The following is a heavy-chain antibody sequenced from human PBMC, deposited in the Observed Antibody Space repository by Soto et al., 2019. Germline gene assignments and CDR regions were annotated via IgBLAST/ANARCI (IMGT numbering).Heavy chain of an antibody. CDR1: GFTFSSYG. CDR3: ARGGMVRGGLSY. V-gene: IGHV3-33*01. Sequence: QVQLVESGGGVVQPGRSLRLSCAASGFTFSSYGMHWVRQAPGKGLERVAVIWYDGSNKYYADSVKGRFTISRDNSKNTLYLQMNSLRAEDTAVYYCARGGMVRGGLSYWGQGTLVTVSS. J-gene: IGHJ4*02. CDR2: IWYDGSNK. D-gene: IGHD3-10*01.